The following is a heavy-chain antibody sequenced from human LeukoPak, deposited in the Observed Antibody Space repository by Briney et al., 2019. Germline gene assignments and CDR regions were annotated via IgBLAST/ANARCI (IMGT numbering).Heavy chain of an antibody. CDR1: GGSFSGYY. V-gene: IGHV4-34*01. CDR2: INHSGST. D-gene: IGHD2-2*02. CDR3: ARAADCSSTSCYTGGGWNYYYMDV. Sequence: NPSETLSLTCAVYGGSFSGYYWSGIRQPPGKGLEWIGEINHSGSTNYNPSLKSRVTISVDTSKNQFSLKLSSVTAADTAVYYCARAADCSSTSCYTGGGWNYYYMDVWGKGTTVTVSS. J-gene: IGHJ6*03.